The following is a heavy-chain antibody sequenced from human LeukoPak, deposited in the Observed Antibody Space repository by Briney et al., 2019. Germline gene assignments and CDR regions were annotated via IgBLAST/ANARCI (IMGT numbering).Heavy chain of an antibody. J-gene: IGHJ6*03. CDR1: GYTLAMYG. Sequence: ASVRVSCKASGYTLAMYGMSWVREAPGQGGEWKGWISSDNGYTNYAQKFQGRVTMTTDTSTNTAYMELRSLRSDDTAVYYCARAGSGRYYYYRDVWGKGTTVTVSS. D-gene: IGHD3-10*01. CDR2: ISSDNGYT. CDR3: ARAGSGRYYYYRDV. V-gene: IGHV1-18*04.